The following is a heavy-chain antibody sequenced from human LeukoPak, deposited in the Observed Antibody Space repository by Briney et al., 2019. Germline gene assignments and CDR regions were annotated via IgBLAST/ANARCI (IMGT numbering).Heavy chain of an antibody. J-gene: IGHJ5*02. V-gene: IGHV4-34*01. Sequence: SKTLSLACAVYGASFSDYYWSWIRHSPTKGLEWFGEVNHSGSAKYNPSLKSRVIISADKSKNQFFLRLSPVAAADSGVYYCARERASNNHDNWFDPWGQGTLVTVSS. CDR1: GASFSDYY. CDR2: VNHSGSA. CDR3: ARERASNNHDNWFDP.